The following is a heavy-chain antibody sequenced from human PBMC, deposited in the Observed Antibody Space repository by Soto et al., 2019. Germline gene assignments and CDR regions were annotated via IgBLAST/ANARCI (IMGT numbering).Heavy chain of an antibody. Sequence: ASVKVSCKASGYTFTSYGISWVRQAPGQGLEWMGWISAYNGNTNYAQKLQGRVTMTTDTSTSTAYMELRSLRSDDTAVYYCARVLRFLEWLLSGYYYYGMDVWGQGTTVTVSS. D-gene: IGHD3-3*01. J-gene: IGHJ6*02. CDR2: ISAYNGNT. V-gene: IGHV1-18*01. CDR3: ARVLRFLEWLLSGYYYYGMDV. CDR1: GYTFTSYG.